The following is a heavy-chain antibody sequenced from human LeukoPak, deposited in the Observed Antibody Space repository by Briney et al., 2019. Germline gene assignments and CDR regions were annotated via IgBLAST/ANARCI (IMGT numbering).Heavy chain of an antibody. J-gene: IGHJ4*02. CDR1: GFTFSNYA. CDR2: ISGSGGST. Sequence: GGSLRLSCAASGFTFSNYAMSWVRQAPGKGLEWVSAISGSGGSTYYAGSVKGRFTISRDHSKNTLYLQMNSLRAGDTAVYYCAKDAGIAVAVGYFDYWGQGTLVTVSS. V-gene: IGHV3-23*01. CDR3: AKDAGIAVAVGYFDY. D-gene: IGHD6-19*01.